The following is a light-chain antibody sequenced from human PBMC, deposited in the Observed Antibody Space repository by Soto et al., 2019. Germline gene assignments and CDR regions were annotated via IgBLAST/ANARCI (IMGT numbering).Light chain of an antibody. CDR2: GAS. CDR3: QHYYDWPYS. V-gene: IGKV3-15*01. Sequence: EVVMTQSPTTLPVSPGRRVTLSCRASQSINSNLAWFQQKPGQAPGLLIYGASSRATGIPARFSGSGSGTEFALTISSLQSEDFAVYFCQHYYDWPYSFGQGTKLEMK. CDR1: QSINSN. J-gene: IGKJ2*01.